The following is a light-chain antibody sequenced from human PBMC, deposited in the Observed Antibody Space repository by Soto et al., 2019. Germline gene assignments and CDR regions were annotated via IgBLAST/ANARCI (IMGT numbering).Light chain of an antibody. V-gene: IGKV3-20*01. Sequence: EIVLTQSPGTLSFSPGERATLSCRASQSVSSSYLTWYQQKPGQAPRLLIYGASSRATGIPDRFSGSGSGTHLTLTISRLEPEDFAVYHCQQYGRSSPWTFGQGTKVEIK. CDR3: QQYGRSSPWT. J-gene: IGKJ1*01. CDR2: GAS. CDR1: QSVSSSY.